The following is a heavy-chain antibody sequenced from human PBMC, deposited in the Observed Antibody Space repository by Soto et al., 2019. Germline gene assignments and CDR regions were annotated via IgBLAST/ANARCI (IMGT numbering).Heavy chain of an antibody. J-gene: IGHJ6*02. Sequence: QVQLVQSGAEVKKPGSSVKVSCNASGGTFSSYAISWVRQAPGQGLEWMGGIIPIFGTANYAQKFQGRVTITADESTSTAYMELSSLRSEDTAVYYCARDSERGRRFSMDVWGQGTTVTVSS. CDR3: ARDSERGRRFSMDV. V-gene: IGHV1-69*01. D-gene: IGHD3-16*01. CDR2: IIPIFGTA. CDR1: GGTFSSYA.